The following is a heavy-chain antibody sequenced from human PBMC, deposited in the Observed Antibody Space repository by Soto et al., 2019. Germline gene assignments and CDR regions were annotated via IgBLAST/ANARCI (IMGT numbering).Heavy chain of an antibody. CDR2: IIPIFGTA. V-gene: IGHV1-69*01. CDR3: ARGVAARLELSLDY. D-gene: IGHD6-6*01. Sequence: QVQLVQSGAEVKKPGSSVKVSCKASGGTFSSYAISWVRQAPGQGLEWMGGIIPIFGTANYAQKFQGRVTITADESTRTAYMELSSRRSEYTAVYYCARGVAARLELSLDYWGQGTLVTVSS. J-gene: IGHJ4*02. CDR1: GGTFSSYA.